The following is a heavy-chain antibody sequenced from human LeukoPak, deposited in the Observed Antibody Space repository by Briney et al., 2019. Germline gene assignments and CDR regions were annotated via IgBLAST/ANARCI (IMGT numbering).Heavy chain of an antibody. CDR2: IYTRGST. J-gene: IGHJ4*02. CDR1: GGSISSYY. D-gene: IGHD3-22*01. V-gene: IGHV4-4*07. Sequence: SDTLSLTCTVSGGSISSYYWSWIRQPAGKGLEWIGRIYTRGSTNYNPSLKSRVTISVDKSKNQFSLKLSSVTAADTAVYYCARDEPYYYDSSGYYTYYFDYWGQGTLVTVSS. CDR3: ARDEPYYYDSSGYYTYYFDY.